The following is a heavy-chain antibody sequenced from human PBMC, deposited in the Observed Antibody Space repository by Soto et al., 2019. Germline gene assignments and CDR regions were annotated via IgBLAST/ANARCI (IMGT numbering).Heavy chain of an antibody. CDR1: GYTFTNYG. Sequence: QVQLVQSGGEVKKPGASVKVSCKASGYTFTNYGISWVRQAPGQGLEWLGWISTYNSNTNSAPRLQGRLTMTTDTSTSTAYMELRSLTSDDTAVYYCARDERDSCSGGDCFYFAYVGQGTLVTVSS. V-gene: IGHV1-18*04. D-gene: IGHD2-21*02. J-gene: IGHJ4*02. CDR2: ISTYNSNT. CDR3: ARDERDSCSGGDCFYFAY.